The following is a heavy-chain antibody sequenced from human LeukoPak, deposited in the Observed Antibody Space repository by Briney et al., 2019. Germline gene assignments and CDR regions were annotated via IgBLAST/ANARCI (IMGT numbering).Heavy chain of an antibody. V-gene: IGHV3-11*04. CDR3: ARDNPQTGFSSGWDAFDI. CDR2: ISSSGGTI. Sequence: GGSLRLSCAASGFTVSSNYMSWVRQAPGKGLEWVSYISSSGGTIYYADSVKGRFTISRDNAKNSLYLQMNSLRAEDTAVYYCARDNPQTGFSSGWDAFDIWGQGTMVTVSS. D-gene: IGHD6-19*01. J-gene: IGHJ3*02. CDR1: GFTVSSNY.